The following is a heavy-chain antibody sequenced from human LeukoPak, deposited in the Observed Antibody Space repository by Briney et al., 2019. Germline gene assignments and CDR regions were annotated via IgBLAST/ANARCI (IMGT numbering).Heavy chain of an antibody. CDR2: VFHSGLT. CDR3: STGPQRFDT. J-gene: IGHJ5*02. Sequence: SETLSLTCVVYGGSFSGYSWSWIRQAPGKGLEWIGYVFHSGLTAYNPSLKSRVTISLDTSRSQFSLSLRSMTPADAAVYFCSTGPQRFDTWGQGIRVTVTS. D-gene: IGHD1-1*01. CDR1: GGSFSGYS. V-gene: IGHV4-34*11.